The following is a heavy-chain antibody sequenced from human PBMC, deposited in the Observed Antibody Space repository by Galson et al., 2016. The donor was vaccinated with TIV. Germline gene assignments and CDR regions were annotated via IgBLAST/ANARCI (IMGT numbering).Heavy chain of an antibody. D-gene: IGHD4-17*01. J-gene: IGHJ4*02. CDR2: IWFDGSIE. V-gene: IGHV3-33*01. Sequence: SLRLSCAASGFTFSAYGMHWVRQAPGKGLEWVAVIWFDGSIEYYADSVKGRFTISRDNSKNTLSLQMNSLRAEDTAVYYCARYPLLYGDYSLGYFDYWGQGTLVTVSS. CDR1: GFTFSAYG. CDR3: ARYPLLYGDYSLGYFDY.